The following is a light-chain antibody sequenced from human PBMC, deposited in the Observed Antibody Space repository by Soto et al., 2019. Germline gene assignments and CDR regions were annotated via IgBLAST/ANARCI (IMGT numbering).Light chain of an antibody. Sequence: QSALTQPPSASGSPGQSVTISCTRTSRDVGGYNFVSWYQQHPGKAPKLMIYEVSERPSGVPDRFSGSKSGNTASLTVSGLQAEDEADYYCSSYAGSNIVVFGGGTKLTVL. CDR1: SRDVGGYNF. V-gene: IGLV2-8*01. CDR3: SSYAGSNIVV. J-gene: IGLJ2*01. CDR2: EVS.